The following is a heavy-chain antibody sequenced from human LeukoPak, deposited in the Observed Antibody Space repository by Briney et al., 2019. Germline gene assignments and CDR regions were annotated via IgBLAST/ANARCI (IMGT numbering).Heavy chain of an antibody. D-gene: IGHD1-26*01. J-gene: IGHJ4*02. V-gene: IGHV3-23*01. CDR3: ARGSGALLNY. CDR1: GFTFSSYA. Sequence: GALRLSCAASGFTFSSYAMSWVRQAPGKGLEWVSAISGSGGSTYYADSVKGRFTISRDNAKNTLYLQMNSLRAEDTAVYYCARGSGALLNYWGPGTPVTVSS. CDR2: ISGSGGST.